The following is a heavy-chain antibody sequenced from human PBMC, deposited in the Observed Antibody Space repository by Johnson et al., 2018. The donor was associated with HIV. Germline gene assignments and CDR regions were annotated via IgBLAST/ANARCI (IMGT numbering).Heavy chain of an antibody. V-gene: IGHV3-13*01. Sequence: VQLVESGGGLVQPGGSLRLSCAASGFIFSSYDMHWVRQATGKGLEWVSAIGTAGDTYYPGSVKGRFTISRENAKNSLYLQMNSLRAGDTAVYYCANFYTDNTLGLFGAFDIWGQGTMVTVSS. J-gene: IGHJ3*02. D-gene: IGHD1-1*01. CDR2: IGTAGDT. CDR1: GFIFSSYD. CDR3: ANFYTDNTLGLFGAFDI.